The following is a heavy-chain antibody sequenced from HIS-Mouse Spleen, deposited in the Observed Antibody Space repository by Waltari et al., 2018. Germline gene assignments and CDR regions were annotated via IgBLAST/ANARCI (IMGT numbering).Heavy chain of an antibody. CDR3: ARGPPSGVQLWLDY. Sequence: QVQLQQWGAGLLKPSETLSLTCAVYGGSFSCYYWRWTRQPPGKGLEWIGEINHSGSTNYNPSLKSRVTISVDTSKNQFSLKLSSVTAADTAVYYCARGPPSGVQLWLDYWGQGTLVTVSS. V-gene: IGHV4-34*01. J-gene: IGHJ4*02. CDR2: INHSGST. CDR1: GGSFSCYY. D-gene: IGHD5-18*01.